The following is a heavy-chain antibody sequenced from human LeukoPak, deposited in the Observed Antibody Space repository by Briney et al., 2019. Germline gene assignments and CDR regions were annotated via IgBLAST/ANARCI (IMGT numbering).Heavy chain of an antibody. V-gene: IGHV3-74*01. J-gene: IGHJ4*02. Sequence: HSGGSLRLSCAASGFTFSSYWMSWVRQAPGKGLVWVSHINGDGSNVNYADSVKGRFTISRDNAKNTLYLQMNSLRVEDTALYYCGRGKSPAAVDGWGQGTLVTVPS. CDR3: GRGKSPAAVDG. CDR1: GFTFSSYW. D-gene: IGHD2-2*01. CDR2: INGDGSNV.